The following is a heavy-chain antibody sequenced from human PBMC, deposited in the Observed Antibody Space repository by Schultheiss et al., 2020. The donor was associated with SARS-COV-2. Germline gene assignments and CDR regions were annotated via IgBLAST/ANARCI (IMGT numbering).Heavy chain of an antibody. CDR1: GFTFSNAW. J-gene: IGHJ4*02. CDR2: IKSKTDGGTT. Sequence: GESLKISCAASGFTFSNAWMNWVRQAPGKGLEWVGRIKSKTDGGTTDYAAPVKGRFTISRDDSKNTLYLQMNSLKTEDTAVYYCARDRDGGSCYSDWGQGTLVTVSS. V-gene: IGHV3-15*07. CDR3: ARDRDGGSCYSD. D-gene: IGHD2-15*01.